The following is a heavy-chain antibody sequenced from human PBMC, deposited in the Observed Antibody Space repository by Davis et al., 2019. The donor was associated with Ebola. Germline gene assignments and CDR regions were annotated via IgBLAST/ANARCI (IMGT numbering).Heavy chain of an antibody. CDR2: ISGSGST. V-gene: IGHV3-23*01. CDR1: GFTFTSYS. J-gene: IGHJ6*02. D-gene: IGHD4-17*01. Sequence: GESLKISCAASGFTFTSYSMTWVRQTPGKGLEWVSGISGSGSTYYADSVKGRFTFSRDNSKNTLYLQMNSLRAEDTAIYYCAKGSLYGSRSITAGMDVWGQGITVTVSS. CDR3: AKGSLYGSRSITAGMDV.